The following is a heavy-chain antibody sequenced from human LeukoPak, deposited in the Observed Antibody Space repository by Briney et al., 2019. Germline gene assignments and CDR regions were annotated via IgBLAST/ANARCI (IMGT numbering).Heavy chain of an antibody. CDR2: IYYSGST. D-gene: IGHD6-13*01. CDR3: AVLAYSSSWYLFDY. J-gene: IGHJ4*02. CDR1: GGSFSGYY. V-gene: IGHV4-59*08. Sequence: PSETLSLTCAVYGGSFSGYYWSWIRQPPGKGLEWIGYIYYSGSTNYNPSLKSRVTISVDTSKNQFSLKLSSVTAADTAVYYCAVLAYSSSWYLFDYWGQGTLVTVSS.